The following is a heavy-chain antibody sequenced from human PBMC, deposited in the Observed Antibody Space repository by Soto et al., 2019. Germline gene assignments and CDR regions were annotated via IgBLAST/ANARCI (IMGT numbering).Heavy chain of an antibody. D-gene: IGHD6-13*01. V-gene: IGHV4-34*01. Sequence: QVQLQQWGAGLLKPSETLSLTCAVYGGSFSGYYWSWIRQPPGKGLEWIGEINHSGSTNYNPSLKSRVTISVDTSKNQFSLKLSSVTAADTAVYYCARAVAAAGTNYYYGMDVWGQGTTVTVSS. CDR2: INHSGST. J-gene: IGHJ6*02. CDR3: ARAVAAAGTNYYYGMDV. CDR1: GGSFSGYY.